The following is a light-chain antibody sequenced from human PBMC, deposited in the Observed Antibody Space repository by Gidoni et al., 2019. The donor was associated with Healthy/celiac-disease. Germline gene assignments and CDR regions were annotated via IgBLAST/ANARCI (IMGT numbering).Light chain of an antibody. CDR2: AAS. V-gene: IGKV1-8*01. J-gene: IGKJ3*01. Sequence: AIRMPQSPSSLSASTGDRVTITCRASQGISSYLALYQQKPGKAPKLLIYAASTLQRGVPSRFSGSGSGTDFTLTISCLQSEDFATYYCQQYYSYLFTFGPGTKVDIK. CDR1: QGISSY. CDR3: QQYYSYLFT.